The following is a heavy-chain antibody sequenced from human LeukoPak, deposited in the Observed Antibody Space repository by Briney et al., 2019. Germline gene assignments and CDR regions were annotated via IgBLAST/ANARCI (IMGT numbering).Heavy chain of an antibody. V-gene: IGHV3-23*01. CDR1: GFTFSSYA. D-gene: IGHD5-12*01. CDR3: ARGVDIVATIQDY. Sequence: PGGSLRLSCAASGFTFSSYAMSWVRQAPGKGLEWVSAISGSGGSTYYADSVEGRFTISRDNSKNTLYLQMNSLRAEDTAVYYCARGVDIVATIQDYWGQGTLVTVSS. CDR2: ISGSGGST. J-gene: IGHJ4*02.